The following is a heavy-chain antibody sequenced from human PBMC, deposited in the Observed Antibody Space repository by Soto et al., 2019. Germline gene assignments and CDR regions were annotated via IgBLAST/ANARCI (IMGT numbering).Heavy chain of an antibody. Sequence: EVQLLESGGGLVQPGGSLRLSCVASGFSFSDRAMGWVRQAPGKGLEWVSDISSNGGGTFYPDSVKGRFTISRDNVKNTVHLQMNRLRDEDTATYYCAKRRGQQLENWQFDVWGRGSLVSVAS. CDR3: AKRRGQQLENWQFDV. V-gene: IGHV3-23*01. CDR1: GFSFSDRA. CDR2: ISSNGGGT. J-gene: IGHJ2*01. D-gene: IGHD6-13*01.